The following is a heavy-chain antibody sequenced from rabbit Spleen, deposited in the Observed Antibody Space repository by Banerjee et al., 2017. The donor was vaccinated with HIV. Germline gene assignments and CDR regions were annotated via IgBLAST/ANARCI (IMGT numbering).Heavy chain of an antibody. D-gene: IGHD1-1*01. Sequence: QQQLEESGGGLVKPGGTLTLTCTASGFSFSGIFYMCWVRQAPGKGLEWIACIDTNDGDTDYANWPKGRFTISKTSSTTVTLQMTSLTAADTATYFCARNYVNAFDPWGPGTLVTVS. CDR2: IDTNDGDT. CDR1: GFSFSGIFY. J-gene: IGHJ2*01. CDR3: ARNYVNAFDP. V-gene: IGHV1S45*01.